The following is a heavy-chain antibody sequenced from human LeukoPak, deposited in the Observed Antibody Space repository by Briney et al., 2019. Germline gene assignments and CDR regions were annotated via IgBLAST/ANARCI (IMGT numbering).Heavy chain of an antibody. D-gene: IGHD3-22*01. CDR3: ASPSSGQSFDI. J-gene: IGHJ3*02. CDR1: GFTVSNNY. CDR2: MYSGGTT. Sequence: PGGSLRLSCAASGFTVSNNYMNWVRQAPGKGLEWVSVMYSGGTTYYADSVKGRLSISRDKSKNTVFLQMSSLKAEDTAVYYCASPSSGQSFDIWGQGTTVTVSS. V-gene: IGHV3-53*01.